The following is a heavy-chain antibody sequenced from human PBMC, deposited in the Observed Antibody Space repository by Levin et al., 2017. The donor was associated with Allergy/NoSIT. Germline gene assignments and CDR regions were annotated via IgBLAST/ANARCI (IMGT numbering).Heavy chain of an antibody. CDR2: IYHRGDT. Sequence: SSETLSLTCAVSGDSISSNNWWSWVRQPPGKGLEWIGEIYHRGDTNYSPALKSRITISIDRSKNHFSLKLSSVTATDTAVYYYAGVLGGFGEFDYWGQGTLVTVSS. D-gene: IGHD3-10*01. J-gene: IGHJ4*02. V-gene: IGHV4-4*02. CDR1: GDSISSNNW. CDR3: AGVLGGFGEFDY.